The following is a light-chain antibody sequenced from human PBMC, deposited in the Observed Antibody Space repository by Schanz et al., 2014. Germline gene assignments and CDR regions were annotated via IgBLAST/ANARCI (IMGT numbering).Light chain of an antibody. CDR1: SSDVGGYNY. CDR2: DVS. J-gene: IGLJ1*01. V-gene: IGLV2-14*01. CDR3: SSYTSSSIYV. Sequence: QSALTQPPSASGSPGQSVTISCTGTSSDVGGYNYVSWYQQPPGKAPKLIIYDVSNRPSGVSNRFSGSKAGNTASLTISGLQAEDEADYYCSSYTSSSIYVFGTGTKLTVL.